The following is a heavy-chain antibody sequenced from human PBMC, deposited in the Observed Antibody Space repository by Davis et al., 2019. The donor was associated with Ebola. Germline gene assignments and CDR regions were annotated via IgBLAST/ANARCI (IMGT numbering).Heavy chain of an antibody. CDR2: IKQDGSEK. CDR1: GFTFSSYW. Sequence: ESLKISCAASGFTFSSYWMSWVRQAPGKGLEWVANIKQDGSEKYYVDSVKGRFTISRDNAKNSLYLQMNSLRAEDTAVYYCARDVATIYFCYFDYWGQGTLVTVSS. D-gene: IGHD5-12*01. V-gene: IGHV3-7*03. CDR3: ARDVATIYFCYFDY. J-gene: IGHJ4*02.